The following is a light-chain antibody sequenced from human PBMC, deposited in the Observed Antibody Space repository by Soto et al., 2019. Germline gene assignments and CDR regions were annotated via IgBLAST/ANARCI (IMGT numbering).Light chain of an antibody. V-gene: IGKV3-20*01. CDR1: QRVSSSY. CDR3: QQYGSSFLFP. Sequence: ETVVTLSPGTRSLSPGERATLSCRASQRVSSSYLAWYQQKPGQAPRLLIYVASSRATGIPDRRSGSGSGGQFTLTITSLAPEYFAVYCCQQYGSSFLFPFGSGTKVDSK. J-gene: IGKJ3*01. CDR2: VAS.